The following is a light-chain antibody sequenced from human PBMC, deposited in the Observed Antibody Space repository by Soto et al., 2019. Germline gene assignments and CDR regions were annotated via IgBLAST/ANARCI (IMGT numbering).Light chain of an antibody. Sequence: DIQMTQSPSSVSASVGDRVTITCRASQSISSWLAWYQQKPGTVTKLLIYAASSLQSGVPSRFSGSGAGTEFTLTITRLQPEDFGTYYCQQGDSFPITFGQGTRLEIK. J-gene: IGKJ5*01. CDR3: QQGDSFPIT. CDR2: AAS. V-gene: IGKV1-12*01. CDR1: QSISSW.